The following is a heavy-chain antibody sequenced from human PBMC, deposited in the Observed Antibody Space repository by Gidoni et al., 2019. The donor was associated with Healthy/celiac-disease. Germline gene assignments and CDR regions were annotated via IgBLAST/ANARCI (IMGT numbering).Heavy chain of an antibody. V-gene: IGHV1-69*01. J-gene: IGHJ6*02. D-gene: IGHD6-25*01. CDR1: GGTFSSYA. CDR3: ARDRLAASYYYYYYGMDV. Sequence: QVQLVQSGAEVKKPGSSVKVSCKASGGTFSSYAISWVRQAPGQGLEWMGGIIPIFGTANYAQKFQGRVTITADESTSTAYMELSSLRSEDTAVYYCARDRLAASYYYYYYGMDVWGQGTTVTVSS. CDR2: IIPIFGTA.